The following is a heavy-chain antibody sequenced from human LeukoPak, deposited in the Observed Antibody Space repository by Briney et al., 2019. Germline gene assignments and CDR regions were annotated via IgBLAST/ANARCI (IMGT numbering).Heavy chain of an antibody. Sequence: ASVKVSCKASGYTFTSYGISWVRQAPGQGLEWMGWISAYNGNTNYAQKLQGRVTMTTDTSTSTASMELRSLRSEDTAVYYCAREDDTGRYMGDDAFDIWGQGTMVTVSS. CDR2: ISAYNGNT. CDR3: AREDDTGRYMGDDAFDI. CDR1: GYTFTSYG. J-gene: IGHJ3*02. D-gene: IGHD1-26*01. V-gene: IGHV1-18*01.